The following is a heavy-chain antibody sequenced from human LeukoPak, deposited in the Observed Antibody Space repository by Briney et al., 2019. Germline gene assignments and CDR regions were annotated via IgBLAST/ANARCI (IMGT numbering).Heavy chain of an antibody. D-gene: IGHD1-26*01. Sequence: GGSLRLSCAASGFTFSNYNMNWVRQTPGKGLEWVSSITRGSIYTFYADSVKGRFTISRDNAKNSLSLQMNSLRAEDTAVYYCARDPYNGSYGGDYYYYMDVWGKGTTVTISS. CDR1: GFTFSNYN. J-gene: IGHJ6*03. CDR3: ARDPYNGSYGGDYYYYMDV. V-gene: IGHV3-21*01. CDR2: ITRGSIYT.